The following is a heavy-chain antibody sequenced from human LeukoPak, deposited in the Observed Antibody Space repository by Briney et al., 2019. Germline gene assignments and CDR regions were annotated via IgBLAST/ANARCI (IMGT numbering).Heavy chain of an antibody. CDR1: GGTSSSYA. CDR2: IIPILGIA. V-gene: IGHV1-69*04. D-gene: IGHD3-22*01. J-gene: IGHJ4*02. CDR3: ARGPYYYDSSGYYYGPFDY. Sequence: SVKVSCKASGGTSSSYAISWVRQAPGQGLEWMGRIIPILGIANYAQKFQGRVTITADKSTSTAYMELSSLRSEDTAVYYCARGPYYYDSSGYYYGPFDYWGQGTLVTVSS.